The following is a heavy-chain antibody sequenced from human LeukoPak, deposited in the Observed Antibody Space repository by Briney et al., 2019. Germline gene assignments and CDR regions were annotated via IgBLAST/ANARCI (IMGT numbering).Heavy chain of an antibody. CDR3: ARDLDYFDY. J-gene: IGHJ4*02. V-gene: IGHV3-7*04. CDR1: GXTFSSYW. CDR2: IKQDGSEK. Sequence: GGSLRLSCAASGXTFSSYWMSWVRQAPGKGLEWVANIKQDGSEKYYVDSVKGRFTISRDNAKNSLYLQMNSLRAEDTAVYYCARDLDYFDYWGQGTLVTVSS.